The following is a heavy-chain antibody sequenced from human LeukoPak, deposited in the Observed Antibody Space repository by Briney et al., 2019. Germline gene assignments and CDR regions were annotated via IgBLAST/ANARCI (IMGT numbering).Heavy chain of an antibody. CDR2: ISSYNGNT. V-gene: IGHV1-18*01. CDR3: ARDLPLVVTDYYYYCMDV. D-gene: IGHD2-21*02. J-gene: IGHJ6*03. Sequence: ASVKVSCKASGYTFTSYGISWVRQAPGQGLEWMGWISSYNGNTNYAQKLQGRVTMTTDTSTSTAYMELRSLRSDDTAVYYCARDLPLVVTDYYYYCMDVWGKGTTVTVSS. CDR1: GYTFTSYG.